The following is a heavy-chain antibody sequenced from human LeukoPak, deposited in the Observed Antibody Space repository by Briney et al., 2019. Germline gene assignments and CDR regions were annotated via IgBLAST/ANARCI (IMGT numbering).Heavy chain of an antibody. J-gene: IGHJ4*02. CDR1: GFTFNDYY. V-gene: IGHV3-11*05. D-gene: IGHD3-10*01. CDR2: IDNSGANT. CDR3: VRDGDYYKGEY. Sequence: GGSLRLSCTASGFTFNDYYMSWIRRAPGKGLEWVSYIDNSGANTNYADSVKGRFAISRDNAKNTLYLQMNSLRAEDTAVYYCVRDGDYYKGEYWGQGTLVTVSS.